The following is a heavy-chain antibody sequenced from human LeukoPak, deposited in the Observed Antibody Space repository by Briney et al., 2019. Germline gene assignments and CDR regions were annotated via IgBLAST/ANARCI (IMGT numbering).Heavy chain of an antibody. V-gene: IGHV3-15*01. CDR3: TTGGTSGPGYY. CDR2: IKSKTDGGTT. Sequence: PGGSLRLSCAASGFTFSSYAMSWVRQAPGKGLEWVGRIKSKTDGGTTDYAAPVKGRFTISRDDSKNTLYLQMNSLKTEDTAVYYCTTGGTSGPGYYWGQGTLVTVSS. D-gene: IGHD1-7*01. J-gene: IGHJ4*02. CDR1: GFTFSSYA.